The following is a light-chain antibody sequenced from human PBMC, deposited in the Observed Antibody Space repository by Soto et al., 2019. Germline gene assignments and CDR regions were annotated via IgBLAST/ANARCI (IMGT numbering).Light chain of an antibody. CDR3: QQSSSPPSWT. V-gene: IGKV1-39*01. CDR2: AAS. Sequence: DIQMTQSPSSLSSSVGDRVTITCRASQSVSNYLNWYQQRPGKAPKLLIFAASSLQSGVPSRFSGSGSVTELTITISSLQPEDFATHYCQQSSSPPSWTFGHGTKVEIK. J-gene: IGKJ1*01. CDR1: QSVSNY.